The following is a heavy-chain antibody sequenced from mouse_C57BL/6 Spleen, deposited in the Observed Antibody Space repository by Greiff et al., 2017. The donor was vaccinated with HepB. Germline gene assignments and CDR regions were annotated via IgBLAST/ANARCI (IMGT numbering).Heavy chain of an antibody. Sequence: EVKLVESGGGLVKPGGSLKLSCAASGFTFSDYGMHWVRQAPEKGLEWVAYISSGSSTIYYADTVKGRFTISRDNAKNTLFLQMTSLRSEDTAMYYCARRHYYGSSSYWYFDVWGTGTTVTVSS. CDR2: ISSGSSTI. D-gene: IGHD1-1*01. V-gene: IGHV5-17*01. J-gene: IGHJ1*03. CDR1: GFTFSDYG. CDR3: ARRHYYGSSSYWYFDV.